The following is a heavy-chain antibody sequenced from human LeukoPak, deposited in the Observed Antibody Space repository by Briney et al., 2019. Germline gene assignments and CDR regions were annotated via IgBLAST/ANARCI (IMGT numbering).Heavy chain of an antibody. V-gene: IGHV3-23*01. CDR1: GFTFSSYA. Sequence: GGSPRLSCAASGFTFSSYAMSWVRQAPGKGLEWVSAISGSGGSTYYADSVKGRFTISRDNSKNTLYLQMKSLRAEDTAVYYCARVRWYCSGGSCYKPSGYYFDYWGQGTLVTVSS. D-gene: IGHD2-15*01. CDR2: ISGSGGST. J-gene: IGHJ4*02. CDR3: ARVRWYCSGGSCYKPSGYYFDY.